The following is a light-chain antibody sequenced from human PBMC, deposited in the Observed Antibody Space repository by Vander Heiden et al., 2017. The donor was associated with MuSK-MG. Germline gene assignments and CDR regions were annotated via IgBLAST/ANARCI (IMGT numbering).Light chain of an antibody. Sequence: ELVMTPSPATLSVSPGERATLSCRASQSVSSNLAWYQQKPGQAPRLLIYGASTRATGIPARFSGSGSGTEFTLTISSRQSEDFAVYYCQQYNNWPPPYTFGQGTKLEIK. CDR3: QQYNNWPPPYT. CDR2: GAS. V-gene: IGKV3-15*01. CDR1: QSVSSN. J-gene: IGKJ2*01.